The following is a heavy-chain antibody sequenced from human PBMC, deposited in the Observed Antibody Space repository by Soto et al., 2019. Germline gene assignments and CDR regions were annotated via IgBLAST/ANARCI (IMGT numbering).Heavy chain of an antibody. CDR1: GFTFSSYS. CDR2: ISSSSSTI. V-gene: IGHV3-48*01. CDR3: ARDGGGGSGSYYHYYYYMDV. D-gene: IGHD3-10*01. Sequence: EVQLVESGGGLVQPGGSLRLSCAASGFTFSSYSMNWVRQAPGKGLEWVSYISSSSSTIYYADSVKGRFTISRDNAKNSLYLQMNGLRAEDTAVYYCARDGGGGSGSYYHYYYYMDVWGKGTTVTVSS. J-gene: IGHJ6*03.